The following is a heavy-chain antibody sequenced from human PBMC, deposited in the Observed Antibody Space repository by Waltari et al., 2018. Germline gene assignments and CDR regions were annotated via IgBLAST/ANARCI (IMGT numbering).Heavy chain of an antibody. D-gene: IGHD6-6*01. Sequence: QVQLQASGPGLVKPSWTLSLTCAVSGGSISSSNWCGCVRQPPGKGLEWIGEIYHSGSTNYNPSLKSRVTIAVDKSKNQFSLKLSSVTAADTAVYYCARAHSSSSWLGIDYWGQGTLVTVSS. V-gene: IGHV4-4*02. CDR3: ARAHSSSSWLGIDY. CDR2: IYHSGST. J-gene: IGHJ4*02. CDR1: GGSISSSNW.